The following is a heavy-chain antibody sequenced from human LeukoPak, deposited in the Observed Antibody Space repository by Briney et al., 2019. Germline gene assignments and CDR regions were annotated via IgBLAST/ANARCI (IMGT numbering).Heavy chain of an antibody. Sequence: SETLSLTCTVSGGSISSSSYYWGWIRQPPGKRLEWIGYIYSGGSTDYSPSLKSRVTISVDTSKNQFSLKLSSVTAADTAVYYCTRDVSGRAVDYGMDVWGRGTTVTVSS. CDR2: IYSGGST. J-gene: IGHJ6*02. D-gene: IGHD1-26*01. CDR1: GGSISSSSYY. V-gene: IGHV4-61*01. CDR3: TRDVSGRAVDYGMDV.